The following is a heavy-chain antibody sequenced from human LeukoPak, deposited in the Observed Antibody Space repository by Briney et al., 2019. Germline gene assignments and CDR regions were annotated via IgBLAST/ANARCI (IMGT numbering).Heavy chain of an antibody. J-gene: IGHJ4*02. Sequence: GESLKISCKGSGYSFTSCWIGWVRQMPGKGLEWMGIIYPGDSDTRYSPSFQGQVTISADKSISTAYLQWSSLKASDTAMYYCARLIVGATTSAYFDYWGQGTLVTVSS. CDR1: GYSFTSCW. CDR2: IYPGDSDT. V-gene: IGHV5-51*01. D-gene: IGHD1-26*01. CDR3: ARLIVGATTSAYFDY.